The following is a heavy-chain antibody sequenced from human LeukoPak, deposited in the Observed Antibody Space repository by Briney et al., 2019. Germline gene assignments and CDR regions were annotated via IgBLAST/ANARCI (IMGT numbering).Heavy chain of an antibody. V-gene: IGHV3-7*01. CDR2: IKPDGSEK. CDR1: GLTFTEFW. CDR3: SGRDSSRSPRAY. D-gene: IGHD2-2*01. J-gene: IGHJ4*02. Sequence: GGSLRLSCAASGLTFTEFWMNWVRQAPGRGLEWVANIKPDGSEKYYVDSVKGRFAISRDNAKNEVYLEMNSLRAEDTGVYYCSGRDSSRSPRAYWGQGTLVSVSS.